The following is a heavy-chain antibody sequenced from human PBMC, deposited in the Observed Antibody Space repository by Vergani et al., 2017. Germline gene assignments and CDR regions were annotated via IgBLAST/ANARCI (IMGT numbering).Heavy chain of an antibody. Sequence: EVQLVESGGVVVQPGGSLRLSCAASGFTFDDYTMHWVRPAPGKGLEWVSLISWDGGSTYYADSVKGRFTITRDNYKNTLYLQMNSLRAEDTAVYYCARDHEYSGYDTDYWGQGTLVTVSS. CDR3: ARDHEYSGYDTDY. J-gene: IGHJ4*02. V-gene: IGHV3-43*01. CDR2: ISWDGGST. CDR1: GFTFDDYT. D-gene: IGHD5-12*01.